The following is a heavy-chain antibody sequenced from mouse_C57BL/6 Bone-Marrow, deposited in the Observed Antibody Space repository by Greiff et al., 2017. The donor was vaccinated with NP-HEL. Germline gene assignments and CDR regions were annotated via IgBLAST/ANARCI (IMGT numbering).Heavy chain of an antibody. V-gene: IGHV1-55*01. CDR1: GYTFTSYW. D-gene: IGHD1-1*01. Sequence: QVHVKQPGAELVKPGASVKMSCKASGYTFTSYWITWVKQRPGQGLEWIGDIYPGSGSTNYNEKFKSKATLTVDTSSSTAYMQLSSLTSEDSAVYYCARSSGSSLFAYWGQGTLVTVSA. CDR3: ARSSGSSLFAY. J-gene: IGHJ3*01. CDR2: IYPGSGST.